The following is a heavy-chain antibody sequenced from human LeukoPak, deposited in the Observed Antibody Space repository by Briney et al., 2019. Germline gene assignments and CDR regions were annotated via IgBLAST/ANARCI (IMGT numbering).Heavy chain of an antibody. D-gene: IGHD5-24*01. J-gene: IGHJ4*02. Sequence: GGSLRLSCAASGFSFSTYVTSWVRQAPGKGLEWVSSISGSAGTTYYADSVKGRFTISRDNSKNTLYLQMNSLRAEDTAVYYCAKDQTVGDGHIDFEYWGQGTLVTVSS. V-gene: IGHV3-23*01. CDR2: ISGSAGTT. CDR3: AKDQTVGDGHIDFEY. CDR1: GFSFSTYV.